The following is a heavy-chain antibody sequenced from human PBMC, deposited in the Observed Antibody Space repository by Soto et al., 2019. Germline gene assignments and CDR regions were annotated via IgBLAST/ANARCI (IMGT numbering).Heavy chain of an antibody. CDR1: GFTFSSYA. CDR2: ISGSGGST. V-gene: IGHV3-23*01. J-gene: IGHJ4*02. CDR3: AKAVSGYDFDPTPPDY. D-gene: IGHD5-12*01. Sequence: GGSLRLSCAASGFTFSSYAMSWVRQAPGKGLEWVSAISGSGGSTYYADSVKGRFTISRDNSKNTLYLQMNSLRAEDTAVYYCAKAVSGYDFDPTPPDYWGQGTLVTVSS.